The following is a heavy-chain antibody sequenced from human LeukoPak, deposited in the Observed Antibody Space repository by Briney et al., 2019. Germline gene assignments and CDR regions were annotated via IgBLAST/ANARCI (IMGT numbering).Heavy chain of an antibody. V-gene: IGHV1-69*13. CDR1: GGTFSSYA. CDR2: IIPIFGTA. D-gene: IGHD2-2*01. Sequence: ASVKVSCKASGGTFSSYAISWVRQAPGQGLEWMGGIIPIFGTANYAQKFQGRVTITPDESTSTAYMELSSLRSEDTAVYYCASTVVPAAIVGYSNYAYYYGMDVWGQGTTVTVSS. J-gene: IGHJ6*02. CDR3: ASTVVPAAIVGYSNYAYYYGMDV.